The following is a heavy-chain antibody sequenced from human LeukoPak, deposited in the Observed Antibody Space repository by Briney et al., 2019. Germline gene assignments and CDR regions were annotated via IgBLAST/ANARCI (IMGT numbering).Heavy chain of an antibody. CDR1: GDSISRYSYY. CDR3: ARGIVGATNYYFDY. J-gene: IGHJ4*02. CDR2: IYFSGNT. Sequence: SETLSLTCTVSGDSISRYSYYWGWIRQPPGEGLEWIGNIYFSGNTYYNPSLKSRVTISGDTSKNQFSLKLRSVTAADKAVYYCARGIVGATNYYFDYWGQGTLVTVSS. V-gene: IGHV4-39*07. D-gene: IGHD1-26*01.